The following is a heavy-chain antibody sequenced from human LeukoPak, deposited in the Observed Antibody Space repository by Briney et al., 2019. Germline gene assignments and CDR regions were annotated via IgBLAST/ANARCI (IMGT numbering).Heavy chain of an antibody. V-gene: IGHV4-59*01. CDR1: GGSISTYY. J-gene: IGHJ3*02. D-gene: IGHD3-22*01. Sequence: SETLSLTCTVSGGSISTYYWSWIRQSPGKGLEWIGYTCNRGSTNYNPSLKNRVTISADTSKNQFSLELSSVTAADTAVYYCARAPYYYDSSGAGVDIWGQGTMVTVSS. CDR2: TCNRGST. CDR3: ARAPYYYDSSGAGVDI.